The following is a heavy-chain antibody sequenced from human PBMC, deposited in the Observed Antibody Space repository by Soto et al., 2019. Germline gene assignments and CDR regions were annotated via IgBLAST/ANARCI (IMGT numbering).Heavy chain of an antibody. V-gene: IGHV4-4*07. J-gene: IGHJ6*02. CDR3: ARDRLETSTSGMDF. CDR1: GGSLISYY. Sequence: PSETLSLTCTVSGGSLISYYWSWIRQPAGKGLEWIGRIYNSGSTNYNPSLKSRVTMSVDMSKNQFSLKLSSVTAADTAVYYCARDRLETSTSGMDFWGQGTTVTVSS. D-gene: IGHD6-19*01. CDR2: IYNSGST.